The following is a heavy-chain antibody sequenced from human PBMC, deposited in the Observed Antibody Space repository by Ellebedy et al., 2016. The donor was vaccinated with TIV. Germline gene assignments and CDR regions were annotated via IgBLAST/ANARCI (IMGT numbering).Heavy chain of an antibody. D-gene: IGHD2/OR15-2a*01. CDR3: ARDFSAPLYAMDV. CDR2: FNAGNGYS. CDR1: GFTFTSYA. V-gene: IGHV1-3*01. J-gene: IGHJ6*02. Sequence: ASVKVSXXASGFTFTSYAIHWVRQAPGQRLEWMGWFNAGNGYSKFSQNFQGRVTFTSDTSATTVYMELSSLKSKDTAMYYCARDFSAPLYAMDVWGQGTTVTVSS.